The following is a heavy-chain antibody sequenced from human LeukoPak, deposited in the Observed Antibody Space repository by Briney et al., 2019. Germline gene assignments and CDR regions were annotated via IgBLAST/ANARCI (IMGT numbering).Heavy chain of an antibody. J-gene: IGHJ3*02. D-gene: IGHD3-10*01. CDR1: GFTFSDYW. Sequence: PGGSLRLSCAASGFTFSDYWMQWVRQAPGKGLVWVSRIYSDVSTTYYADSVKGRFTISRDNAKNILYLQMNSLRAEDTAMYYCARVSGSRNYYFGAFDIWGQGTMVTVSS. V-gene: IGHV3-74*01. CDR3: ARVSGSRNYYFGAFDI. CDR2: IYSDVSTT.